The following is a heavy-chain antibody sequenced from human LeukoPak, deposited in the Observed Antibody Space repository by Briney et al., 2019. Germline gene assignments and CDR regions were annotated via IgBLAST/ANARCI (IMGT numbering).Heavy chain of an antibody. CDR1: GFTFSSYW. CDR3: AKDRVDYDFWSGPRLGGFDY. J-gene: IGHJ4*02. D-gene: IGHD3-3*01. CDR2: INSDGSST. Sequence: GGSLRLSCAASGFTFSSYWMHWVRQAPGKGLVWVSRINSDGSSTSYADSVKGRFTISRDNAKNTLYLQMNSLRAEDTAVYYCAKDRVDYDFWSGPRLGGFDYWGQGTLVTVSS. V-gene: IGHV3-74*01.